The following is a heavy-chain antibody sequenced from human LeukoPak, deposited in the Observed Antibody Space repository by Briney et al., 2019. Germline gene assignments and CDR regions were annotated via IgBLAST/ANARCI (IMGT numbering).Heavy chain of an antibody. CDR1: GFTFSSYS. V-gene: IGHV3-21*01. CDR2: ISSSSSYI. D-gene: IGHD5-18*01. CDR3: ARDRDTAMVHDAFDI. Sequence: PGGSLRLSCAASGFTFSSYSMNWVRQAPRKGLEWVSSISSSSSYIYYADSVKGRFTISRDNAKNSLYLQMNSLRAEDTAVYYCARDRDTAMVHDAFDIWGQGTMVTVSS. J-gene: IGHJ3*02.